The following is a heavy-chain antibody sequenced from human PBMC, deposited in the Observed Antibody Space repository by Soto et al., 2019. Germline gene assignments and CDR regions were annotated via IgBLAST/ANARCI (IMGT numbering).Heavy chain of an antibody. CDR1: GYTFTSYG. CDR2: ISTYNGNT. V-gene: IGHV1-18*01. J-gene: IGHJ4*02. CDR3: ARYPVKYASPYFDY. Sequence: GASVKVSCKASGYTFTSYGISWVRQAPGQGLEWMGWISTYNGNTNYAQKLQGRVTMTTDTSTSTAYMELRSLRSDDTAFYYCARYPVKYASPYFDYWGQGTPVPVSS. D-gene: IGHD2-2*01.